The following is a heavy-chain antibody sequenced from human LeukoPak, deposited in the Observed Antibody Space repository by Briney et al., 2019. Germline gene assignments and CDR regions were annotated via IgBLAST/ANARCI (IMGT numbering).Heavy chain of an antibody. CDR2: MNPNSGNT. CDR1: GYTFTSYD. Sequence: ASVKVSCKASGYTFTSYDINWVRQATGQGLEWMGWMNPNSGNTGYAQKFQGRVTMTRNTSISTAYMELSSLRSEDTAVYYCARSSPDYYDSEGWMRNNAFDIWGQGTMVTVSS. V-gene: IGHV1-8*01. CDR3: ARSSPDYYDSEGWMRNNAFDI. J-gene: IGHJ3*02. D-gene: IGHD3-22*01.